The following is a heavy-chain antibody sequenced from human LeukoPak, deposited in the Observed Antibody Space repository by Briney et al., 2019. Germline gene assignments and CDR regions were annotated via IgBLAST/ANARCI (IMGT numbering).Heavy chain of an antibody. CDR3: ARHRPPITMVRGVIRSPRQNNYYYGMDV. CDR2: IYHSGST. D-gene: IGHD3-10*01. CDR1: GGSISSSSYY. Sequence: SETLSLTCTVSGGSISSSSYYWGWIRQPPGKGLEWIGSIYHSGSTYYNPSLKSRVTISVDTSKNQFSLKLSSVTAADTAVYYCARHRPPITMVRGVIRSPRQNNYYYGMDVWGQGTTVTVSS. V-gene: IGHV4-39*01. J-gene: IGHJ6*02.